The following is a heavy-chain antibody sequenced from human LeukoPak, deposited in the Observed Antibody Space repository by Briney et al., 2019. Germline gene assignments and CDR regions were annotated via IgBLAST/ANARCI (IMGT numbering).Heavy chain of an antibody. V-gene: IGHV3-9*01. CDR1: GFTFDDYP. D-gene: IGHD6-13*01. J-gene: IGHJ4*02. Sequence: PGGSLRLSCAASGFTFDDYPMHWVRQAPGKGLEWVSGISWNSGSIDYADSVKGRFTISRDNANNSLYLQMNSLRTEDTALYYCTKDIQAAATGSFDYWGQGTLVTVSS. CDR2: ISWNSGSI. CDR3: TKDIQAAATGSFDY.